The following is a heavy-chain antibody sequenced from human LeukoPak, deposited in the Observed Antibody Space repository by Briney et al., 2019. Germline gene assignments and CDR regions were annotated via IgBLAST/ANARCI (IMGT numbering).Heavy chain of an antibody. CDR1: GFTFSSHS. V-gene: IGHV3-48*01. J-gene: IGHJ6*03. CDR3: AGGGVAAAGNYYYYMDV. Sequence: GGSLRLSCAASGFTFSSHSMNWVRQAPGKGLEWVSYISSRSSSIYYADSVKGRFTVSRDNAKKSLYLQMNSLRAEDTAVYYCAGGGVAAAGNYYYYMDVWGKGTTVTVSS. CDR2: ISSRSSSI. D-gene: IGHD6-13*01.